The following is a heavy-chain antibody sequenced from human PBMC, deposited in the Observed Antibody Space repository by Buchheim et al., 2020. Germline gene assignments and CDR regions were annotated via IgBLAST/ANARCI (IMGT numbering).Heavy chain of an antibody. V-gene: IGHV6-1*01. CDR2: AYYRSKWYY. J-gene: IGHJ4*02. Sequence: QVQLQLSGPGLVKPSQTLSLTCAISGDSVSSNTVAWNWIRQSPSRGLEWLGRAYYRSKWYYEYAVSVKSRGSITSDTSRNQFSLQLNSVTPEDTAVYYCTRGISWPKEPRFDYWGQGIL. CDR1: GDSVSSNTVA. D-gene: IGHD6-13*01. CDR3: TRGISWPKEPRFDY.